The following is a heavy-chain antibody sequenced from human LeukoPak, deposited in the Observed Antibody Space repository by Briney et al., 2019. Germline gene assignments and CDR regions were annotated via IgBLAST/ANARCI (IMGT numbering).Heavy chain of an antibody. D-gene: IGHD3-3*01. CDR1: GGSISSSSYY. CDR3: ARGPYYDFWSGYYTSDWFDP. V-gene: IGHV4-39*07. J-gene: IGHJ5*02. CDR2: IYYSGST. Sequence: TPSETLSLTCTVSGGSISSSSYYWGWIRQPPGKGLEWIGSIYYSGSTYYNPSLKSRVTISVDTSKNQFSLKLSSVTAADTAVYYCARGPYYDFWSGYYTSDWFDPWGQGTLVTVSS.